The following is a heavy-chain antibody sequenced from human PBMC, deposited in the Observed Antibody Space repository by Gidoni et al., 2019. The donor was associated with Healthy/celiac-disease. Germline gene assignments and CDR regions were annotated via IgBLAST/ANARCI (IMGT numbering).Heavy chain of an antibody. Sequence: VQLVESGGGLVKPVGSLRLSCAASGFPFSNAWMSWVRQAPGKGLEWVGRIKSKTDGGTTDYAAPVKGRFTISRDDSKNTLYLQMNSLKTEDTAVYYCTTAPLWGAAAATGYWGQGTLVTVSS. CDR1: GFPFSNAW. CDR2: IKSKTDGGTT. V-gene: IGHV3-15*01. D-gene: IGHD6-13*01. J-gene: IGHJ4*02. CDR3: TTAPLWGAAAATGY.